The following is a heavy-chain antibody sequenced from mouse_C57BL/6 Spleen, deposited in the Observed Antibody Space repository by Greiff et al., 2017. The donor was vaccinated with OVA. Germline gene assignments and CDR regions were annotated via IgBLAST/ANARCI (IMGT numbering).Heavy chain of an antibody. D-gene: IGHD1-1*01. CDR2: ISSGGSYT. CDR3: ARQIITTVVAPFDY. J-gene: IGHJ2*01. V-gene: IGHV5-6*02. CDR1: GFTFSSYG. Sequence: DVKLVESGGDLVKPGGSLKLSCAASGFTFSSYGMSWVRQTPDKRLEWVATISSGGSYTYYPDSVKGRFTISRDNAKNTLYLQMSSLKSEDTAMYYCARQIITTVVAPFDYWGQGTTLTVSS.